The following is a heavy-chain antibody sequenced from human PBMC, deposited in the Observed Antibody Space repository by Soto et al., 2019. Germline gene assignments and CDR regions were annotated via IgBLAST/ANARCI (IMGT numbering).Heavy chain of an antibody. D-gene: IGHD5-12*01. CDR2: IYYSGST. Sequence: SETLSLTCTVSGGSISSYYWSWIRQPPGKGLEWIGYIYYSGSTNYNPSLKSRVTISVDTSKNQFSLKLSSVTAADTAVYYCARLYSGYDFDYMDVWGKGTTVTVSS. CDR3: ARLYSGYDFDYMDV. CDR1: GGSISSYY. J-gene: IGHJ6*03. V-gene: IGHV4-59*08.